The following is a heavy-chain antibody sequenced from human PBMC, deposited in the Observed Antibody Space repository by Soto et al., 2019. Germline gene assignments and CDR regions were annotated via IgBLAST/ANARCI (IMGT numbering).Heavy chain of an antibody. CDR1: GFTFSSYG. CDR3: ARDTGGNDYYFDY. J-gene: IGHJ4*02. V-gene: IGHV3-33*01. CDR2: IWYDGSNK. D-gene: IGHD2-8*02. Sequence: PGGSLRLSCAASGFTFSSYGMHWVRQAPGKGLEWVAVIWYDGSNKYYADSVKGRFTISRDNSKNTLYLQMNSLRAEDTAVYYCARDTGGNDYYFDYWGQGTLVTVSS.